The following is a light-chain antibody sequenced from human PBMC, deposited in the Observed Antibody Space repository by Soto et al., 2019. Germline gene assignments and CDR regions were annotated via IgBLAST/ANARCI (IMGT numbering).Light chain of an antibody. CDR2: GNR. CDR3: QAYDYSLTAFV. J-gene: IGLJ3*02. Sequence: QSVLTQPPSVSAAPGQKVSISCSGSSFNIGSNYVSWYQQLPGTAPKLVIFGNRNRPSGVPERFSGSKSGTSASLAITGLQAEDEADYYCQAYDYSLTAFVFGGGTKVTVL. V-gene: IGLV1-40*01. CDR1: SFNIGSNY.